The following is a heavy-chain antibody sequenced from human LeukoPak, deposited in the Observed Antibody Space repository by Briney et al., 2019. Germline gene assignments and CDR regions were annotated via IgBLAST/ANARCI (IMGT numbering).Heavy chain of an antibody. J-gene: IGHJ3*02. V-gene: IGHV3-21*01. CDR1: GFTFSSYS. Sequence: GGSLRLSCAASGFTFSSYSMNGVRQAPGEGREWVSSISSSSSYIYYADSVKGRFTISRDNAKNSLYLQMNSLRAEDTAVYYCARDKLLAFDIWGQGTMVTVSS. D-gene: IGHD2-21*01. CDR2: ISSSSSYI. CDR3: ARDKLLAFDI.